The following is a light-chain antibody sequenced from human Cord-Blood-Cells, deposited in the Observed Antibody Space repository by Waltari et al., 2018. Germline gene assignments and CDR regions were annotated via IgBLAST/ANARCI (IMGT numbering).Light chain of an antibody. V-gene: IGKV3-15*01. J-gene: IGKJ2*01. CDR2: GAS. CDR1: QSVSSN. CDR3: QQYNNWPYT. Sequence: EIVMTQSPAPLSVSPGERATLSCRASQSVSSNLAWYQQKPGQAPRLLIYGASTRATGIPARFSGSGSGTEFTLTISSLQSEDVAVYYCQQYNNWPYTFGQGTKLEIK.